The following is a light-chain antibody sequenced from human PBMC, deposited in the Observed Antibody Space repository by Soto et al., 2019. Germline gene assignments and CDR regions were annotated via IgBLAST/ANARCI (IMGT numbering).Light chain of an antibody. CDR1: SSNIGSNA. Sequence: QSVLTQPPSASGTPGQRVTISCSGSSSNIGSNAVNWYQQLPGTAPKLLIYNTNQRPSGAPDRFSGSKSGTSASLAISGLQSEDEADYYCSSYTSSSTLYVFGTGTKVTVL. V-gene: IGLV1-44*01. CDR2: NTN. J-gene: IGLJ1*01. CDR3: SSYTSSSTLYV.